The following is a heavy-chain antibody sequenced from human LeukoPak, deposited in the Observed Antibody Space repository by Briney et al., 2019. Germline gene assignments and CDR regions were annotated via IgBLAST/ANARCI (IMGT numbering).Heavy chain of an antibody. Sequence: PGGSLRLSCAASGFTFSSYSMNWVRQAPGKGLEWVSSISNSSSYIYYADSVKGRFTISRDNAKNSLYLQMNSLRAEDTAVYYCARGSDILTGYPEYFQHWGQGTLVTVSS. CDR2: ISNSSSYI. J-gene: IGHJ1*01. V-gene: IGHV3-21*01. CDR1: GFTFSSYS. D-gene: IGHD3-9*01. CDR3: ARGSDILTGYPEYFQH.